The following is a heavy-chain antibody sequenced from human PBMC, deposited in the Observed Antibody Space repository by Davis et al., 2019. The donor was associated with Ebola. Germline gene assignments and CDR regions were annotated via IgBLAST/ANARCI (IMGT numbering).Heavy chain of an antibody. D-gene: IGHD5-18*01. CDR1: GFSFSSYG. CDR2: TSYDGTNK. V-gene: IGHV3-30*18. CDR3: AKGGYSFGPPLGMDV. Sequence: GESLKISCAASGFSFSSYGMHWVRQALGKGLEWVALTSYDGTNKYYADSVKGRFTISRDNSKNTLHLQMNSLRAEDTAVYYCAKGGYSFGPPLGMDVWGKGTTVTVSS. J-gene: IGHJ6*04.